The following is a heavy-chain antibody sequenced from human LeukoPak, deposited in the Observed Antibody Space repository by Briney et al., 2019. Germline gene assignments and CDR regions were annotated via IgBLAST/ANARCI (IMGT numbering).Heavy chain of an antibody. V-gene: IGHV4-61*02. Sequence: PSETLSLTCTVSGGSISSGSYYWSWIRQPAGKGLEWIGRIYTRGSTNYNPSLKSRVTISVGTSKNQFSLKLSSVTAADTAVYYCARDYYHWGQGTLVTVSS. CDR2: IYTRGST. D-gene: IGHD3-10*01. CDR3: ARDYYH. J-gene: IGHJ5*02. CDR1: GGSISSGSYY.